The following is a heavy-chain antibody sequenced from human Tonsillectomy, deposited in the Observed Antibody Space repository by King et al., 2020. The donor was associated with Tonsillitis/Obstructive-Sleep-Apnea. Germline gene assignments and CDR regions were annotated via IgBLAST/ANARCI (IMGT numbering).Heavy chain of an antibody. CDR1: GFTFSDYY. J-gene: IGHJ4*02. V-gene: IGHV3-11*05. Sequence: VQLVESGGGLVKPGGSLRLSCAASGFTFSDYYMSWIRQTPGKGLEWVSYISSSSSYTKYADSVKGRFTISRDNAKNSLYLQMNSLRAEDTAVYYCAREGYQYCSGGYCSYSFYYWGQGTLVTVSS. CDR3: AREGYQYCSGGYCSYSFYY. CDR2: ISSSSSYT. D-gene: IGHD2-15*01.